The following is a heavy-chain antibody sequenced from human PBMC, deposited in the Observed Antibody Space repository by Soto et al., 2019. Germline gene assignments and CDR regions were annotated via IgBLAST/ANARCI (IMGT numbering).Heavy chain of an antibody. D-gene: IGHD2-15*01. CDR2: MLYSGLT. J-gene: IGHJ6*02. V-gene: IGHV4-39*01. CDR1: GYSVSSSDYY. Sequence: ASETLSLTCSASGYSVSSSDYYWAWIRQPPGKGLEWIGSMLYSGLTYYNPSLKSRVTLSVDTSKNQFSVRLNSVTASDTAVYYCAPLSVSLSGPYGIHVWGQGTTVTVSS. CDR3: APLSVSLSGPYGIHV.